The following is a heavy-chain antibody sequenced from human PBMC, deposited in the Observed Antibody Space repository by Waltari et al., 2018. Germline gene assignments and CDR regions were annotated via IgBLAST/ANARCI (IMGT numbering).Heavy chain of an antibody. CDR3: ARDVAYGGKSYYYYYMDV. Sequence: EVQLVESGGGLVQPGGSLRLSCAASGFTFSSYSMNWVRQAPGKGLEWVSYISSSSSTIYYADSVKGRFTISRDNAKNSLYLQMNSLRAEDTAVYYCARDVAYGGKSYYYYYMDVWGKGTTVTISS. CDR2: ISSSSSTI. V-gene: IGHV3-48*04. J-gene: IGHJ6*03. D-gene: IGHD4-17*01. CDR1: GFTFSSYS.